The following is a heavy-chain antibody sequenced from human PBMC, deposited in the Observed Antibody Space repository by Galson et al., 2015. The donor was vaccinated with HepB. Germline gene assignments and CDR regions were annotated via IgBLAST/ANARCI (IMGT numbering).Heavy chain of an antibody. CDR1: GFTFSSYG. CDR3: ARDSREYYYDSSGYSPAFDI. V-gene: IGHV3-33*08. Sequence: SLRLSCAASGFTFSSYGMHWVRQAPGKGLEWVAVIWYDGSNKYYADSVKGRFTISRDNSKNTLYLQMNSLRAEDTAVYYCARDSREYYYDSSGYSPAFDIWGQGTMVTVSS. J-gene: IGHJ3*02. CDR2: IWYDGSNK. D-gene: IGHD3-22*01.